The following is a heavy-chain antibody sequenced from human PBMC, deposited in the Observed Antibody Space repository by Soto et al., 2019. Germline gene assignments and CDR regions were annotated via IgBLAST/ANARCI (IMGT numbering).Heavy chain of an antibody. J-gene: IGHJ4*02. Sequence: QVTLKESGPVLVKPTETLTLTCTVSGFSLSNARMGVSWIRQPPGKALEWLAHIFSNDEKSYSTSLKSRLTIAKHTSKTQVLPTMTNMDPVDTATYYCARMNEAAGTHSFDYWGQGTLVTVSS. V-gene: IGHV2-26*01. CDR1: GFSLSNARMG. D-gene: IGHD6-13*01. CDR3: ARMNEAAGTHSFDY. CDR2: IFSNDEK.